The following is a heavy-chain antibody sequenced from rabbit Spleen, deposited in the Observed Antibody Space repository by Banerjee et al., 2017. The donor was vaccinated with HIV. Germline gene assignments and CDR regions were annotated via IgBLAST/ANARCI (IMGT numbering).Heavy chain of an antibody. D-gene: IGHD6-1*01. CDR3: ASAYSDVYFNL. CDR1: GFSFSSGYY. Sequence: QSLEESGGDLVKPEGSLTLTCTASGFSFSSGYYMSWVRQAPGKGLEWIGCIGAGSGVTYYASWAKGRCTISKTSSTTVTLQMTSLTAADTATYFCASAYSDVYFNLWGPGTLVTVS. CDR2: IGAGSGVT. V-gene: IGHV1S40*01. J-gene: IGHJ4*01.